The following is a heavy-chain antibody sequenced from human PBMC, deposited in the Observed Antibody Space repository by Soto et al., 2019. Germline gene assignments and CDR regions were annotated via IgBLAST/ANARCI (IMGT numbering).Heavy chain of an antibody. J-gene: IGHJ6*02. CDR3: ARDEAYYYYYYGMDV. V-gene: IGHV1-8*01. CDR2: MNPNSGNT. CDR1: GYTFTSYD. Sequence: QVQLVQSGAEVKKPGASVKVSCKASGYTFTSYDINWVRQATGQGLEWMGWMNPNSGNTGYAQKFQGRVTMTRNTSISTAYKELSSLRSEDTAVYYCARDEAYYYYYYGMDVWGQGTTVTVSS.